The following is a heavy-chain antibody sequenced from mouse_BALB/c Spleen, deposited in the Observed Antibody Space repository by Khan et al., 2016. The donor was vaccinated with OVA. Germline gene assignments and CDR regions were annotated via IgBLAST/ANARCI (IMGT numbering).Heavy chain of an antibody. J-gene: IGHJ3*01. CDR2: IDPFSGGT. V-gene: IGHV1-42*01. CDR3: TRHGYVAWFTY. D-gene: IGHD2-2*01. CDR1: GYSFTTYY. Sequence: VQLKESGPELMKPGTSVKISCKASGYSFTTYYIHWVTQSPETSLEWIGYIDPFSGGTTYNQKFKGKATLTVDKSSSTAYIHLSNLTSEDSAVYYCTRHGYVAWFTYWDQGTLVTVSA.